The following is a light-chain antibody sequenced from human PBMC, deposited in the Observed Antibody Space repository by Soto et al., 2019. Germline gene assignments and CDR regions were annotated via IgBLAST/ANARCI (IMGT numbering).Light chain of an antibody. CDR2: AAS. V-gene: IGKV1-9*01. CDR3: QQLDSYPLT. Sequence: IQLTQSPSSLSASVGDRVTITCRASQGISSYLAWYQQKPGKAPKLLIYAASTLQSGVPSRFSGSGSGTDFTLTISSLQPGDFAVYYCQQLDSYPLTFGGGTKVEIK. CDR1: QGISSY. J-gene: IGKJ4*01.